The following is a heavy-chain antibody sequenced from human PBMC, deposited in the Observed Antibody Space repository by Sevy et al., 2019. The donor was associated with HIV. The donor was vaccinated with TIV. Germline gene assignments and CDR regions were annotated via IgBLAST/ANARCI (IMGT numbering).Heavy chain of an antibody. D-gene: IGHD6-25*01. Sequence: GGSLRLSCAASGFTFSSYWMHWVRQAPGKGLVWVSHINSGGSKTGYADSVKGRFTISRDNAKNTLYLQMNSLRAEDTAVYYCARDKSATAVDYWGQGTLVTVSS. CDR2: INSGGSKT. CDR1: GFTFSSYW. CDR3: ARDKSATAVDY. V-gene: IGHV3-74*01. J-gene: IGHJ4*02.